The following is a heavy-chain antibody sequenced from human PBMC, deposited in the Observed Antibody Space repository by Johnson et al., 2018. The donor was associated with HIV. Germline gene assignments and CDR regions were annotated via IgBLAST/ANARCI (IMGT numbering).Heavy chain of an antibody. CDR1: GFTFSSYG. D-gene: IGHD2-21*01. V-gene: IGHV3-20*04. CDR2: VNWNGYST. J-gene: IGHJ3*01. CDR3: AKVDCGGDTCAGYDPFDL. Sequence: VQLVESGGGVVQPGRSLRLSCAASGFTFSSYGMSWVRQAPGKGLEWVSGVNWNGYSTGYSDSVKGRFTISRDNAKNSLYLQMNSLRVEDTAVYYCAKVDCGGDTCAGYDPFDLWGQGTLVTVSS.